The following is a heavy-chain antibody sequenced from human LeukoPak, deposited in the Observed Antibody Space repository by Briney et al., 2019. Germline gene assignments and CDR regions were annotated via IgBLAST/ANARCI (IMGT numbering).Heavy chain of an antibody. V-gene: IGHV4-61*02. Sequence: SETLSLTCTVSGGSICSGPYYWNWIRQPAGKGLEWIGRIYTSGSTNYNPSLKSRVTISVDTSKNQFSLKLTSVTAADTAVYYCAGPGGYFDWLPYGYWGQGTLVTVSS. CDR1: GGSICSGPYY. J-gene: IGHJ4*02. CDR3: AGPGGYFDWLPYGY. CDR2: IYTSGST. D-gene: IGHD3-9*01.